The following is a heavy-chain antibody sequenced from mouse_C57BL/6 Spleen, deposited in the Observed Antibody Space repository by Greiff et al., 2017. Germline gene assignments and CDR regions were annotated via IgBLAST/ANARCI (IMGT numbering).Heavy chain of an antibody. Sequence: QVQLQQSGPELVKPGASVKMSCKASGYAFSSSWMNWVKQRTGQGLEWIGRIYPGDGDTNYNGKFKGKATMTADKSSSTAYMQLSSLTSEDSAVYFCLAGAFAYWGQGTLVTVSA. CDR3: LAGAFAY. D-gene: IGHD1-1*01. CDR2: IYPGDGDT. J-gene: IGHJ3*01. CDR1: GYAFSSSW. V-gene: IGHV1-82*01.